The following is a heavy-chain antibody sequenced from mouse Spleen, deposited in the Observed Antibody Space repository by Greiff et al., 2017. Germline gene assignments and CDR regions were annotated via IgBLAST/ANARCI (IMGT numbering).Heavy chain of an antibody. CDR2: ISSGGGST. CDR1: GFAFSSYD. Sequence: EVKLVESGGGLVKPGGSLKLSCAASGFAFSSYDMSWVRQTPEKRLEWVAYISSGGGSTYYPDTVKGRFTISRDNAKNTLYLQMSSLKSEDTAMYYCARHKYGNYYWYFDVWGAGTTVTVSS. CDR3: ARHKYGNYYWYFDV. J-gene: IGHJ1*01. V-gene: IGHV5-12-1*01. D-gene: IGHD2-10*02.